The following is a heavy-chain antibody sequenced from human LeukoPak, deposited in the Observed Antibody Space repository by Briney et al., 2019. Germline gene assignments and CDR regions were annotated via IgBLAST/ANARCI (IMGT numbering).Heavy chain of an antibody. Sequence: GGSLRLSCTAFGFTFGDYAISWVRQAPGSGLEWVGFIRSKVYGGTTEYAASVRGRFTISRDDSESIAYLQMNSLISEDTAVYYCTRHRRGGEDFDYWGQGTLVTVSS. D-gene: IGHD2-15*01. CDR1: GFTFGDYA. CDR3: TRHRRGGEDFDY. V-gene: IGHV3-49*04. CDR2: IRSKVYGGTT. J-gene: IGHJ4*02.